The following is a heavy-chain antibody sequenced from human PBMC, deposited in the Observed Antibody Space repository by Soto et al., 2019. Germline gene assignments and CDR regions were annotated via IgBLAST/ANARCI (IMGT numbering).Heavy chain of an antibody. CDR1: GFTFSDYY. V-gene: IGHV3-23*01. Sequence: PGGSLRLSCAASGFTFSDYYMSWIRQAPGKGLEWVSAISGSGGSTYYADSVKGRFTISRDNSKNTLYLQMNSLRAEDTAVYYCAKDSKGWLRGNFDYWGQGTLVTVSS. D-gene: IGHD5-12*01. CDR2: ISGSGGST. J-gene: IGHJ4*02. CDR3: AKDSKGWLRGNFDY.